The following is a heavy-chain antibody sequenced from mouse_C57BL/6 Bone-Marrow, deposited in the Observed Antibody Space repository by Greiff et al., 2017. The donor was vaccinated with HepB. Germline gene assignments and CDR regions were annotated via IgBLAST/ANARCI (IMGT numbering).Heavy chain of an antibody. Sequence: QVQLKESGSELRSPGSSVKLSCKDFDSEVFPIAYMSWVRQKPGHGFEWIGGILPSIGRTIYGEKFEDKATLDADTLSNTAYLELNSLTSEDSAIYYCARYYGSKDWYFDVWGTGTTVTVSS. CDR1: DSEVFPIAY. CDR2: ILPSIGRT. CDR3: ARYYGSKDWYFDV. V-gene: IGHV15-2*01. J-gene: IGHJ1*03. D-gene: IGHD1-1*01.